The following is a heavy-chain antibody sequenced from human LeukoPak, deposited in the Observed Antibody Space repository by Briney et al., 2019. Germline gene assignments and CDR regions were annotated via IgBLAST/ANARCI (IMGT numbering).Heavy chain of an antibody. V-gene: IGHV3-21*01. CDR3: ASGNPGYYYDSSGYQRSDAFDI. CDR2: ISSSSSYI. Sequence: GGSLRLSCAASGFTFSSYSMNWVRQAPGKGLEWVSSISSSSSYIYYADSVKGRFTISRDNAKNSLYLQMNSLRAEDTAVHYCASGNPGYYYDSSGYQRSDAFDIWGQGTMVTVSS. J-gene: IGHJ3*02. CDR1: GFTFSSYS. D-gene: IGHD3-22*01.